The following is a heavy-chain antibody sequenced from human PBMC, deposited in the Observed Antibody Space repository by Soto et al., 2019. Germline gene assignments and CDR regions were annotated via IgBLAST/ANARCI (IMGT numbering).Heavy chain of an antibody. CDR3: AKILQLGDYAHYYYGMDV. CDR2: ISYDGSNK. CDR1: GFTFSSYG. D-gene: IGHD4-17*01. Sequence: QVQLVESGGGVVQPGRSLRLSCAASGFTFSSYGMHWVRQAPCKGLEWAAVISYDGSNKYYADSVKGRFTISRDNSKNSLYLQMNSLRAEDTVVYYCAKILQLGDYAHYYYGMDVWGQGTTVTVSS. V-gene: IGHV3-30*18. J-gene: IGHJ6*02.